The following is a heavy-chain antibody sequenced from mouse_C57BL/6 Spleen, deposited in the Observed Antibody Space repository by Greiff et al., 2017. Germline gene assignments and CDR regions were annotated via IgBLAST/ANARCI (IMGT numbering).Heavy chain of an antibody. CDR2: IDPSDSYT. Sequence: QVQLKESGAELVMPGASVKLSCKASGYTFTSYWMHWVKQRPGQGLEWIGEIDPSDSYTNYNQKFKGKSTLTVDKSSSTAYMQLSSLTSEDSAVYYCARLGGNYPYYAMDYWGQGTSVTVSS. CDR1: GYTFTSYW. J-gene: IGHJ4*01. V-gene: IGHV1-69*01. CDR3: ARLGGNYPYYAMDY. D-gene: IGHD2-1*01.